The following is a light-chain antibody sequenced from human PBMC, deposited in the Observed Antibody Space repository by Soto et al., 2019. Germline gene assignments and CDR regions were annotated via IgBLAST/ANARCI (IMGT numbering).Light chain of an antibody. Sequence: DIQITQSPSSLSVSVGDRVTITCRASQSISSYLNWYQQKPGKAPKLLIYAASSLQSGVPSRFSGSGSGTDFTLTISCLQSEDFATYYCQQYYSFPLTFGGGTKVDIK. CDR3: QQYYSFPLT. CDR1: QSISSY. V-gene: IGKV1-39*01. J-gene: IGKJ4*01. CDR2: AAS.